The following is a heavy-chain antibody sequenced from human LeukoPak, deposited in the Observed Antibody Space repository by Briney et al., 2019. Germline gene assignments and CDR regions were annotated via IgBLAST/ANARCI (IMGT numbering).Heavy chain of an antibody. Sequence: GGSLRLSCAASGFTFNSFAMNWVRQAPGKGLEWVSAISGSGGSTYYADSVKGRFTISRDNSKNTLYLQMNSLRAEDTAVYYCAKDSIGSSGWSGLWLDSEYFQHWGQGTLVTVSS. V-gene: IGHV3-23*01. CDR2: ISGSGGST. CDR1: GFTFNSFA. CDR3: AKDSIGSSGWSGLWLDSEYFQH. J-gene: IGHJ1*01. D-gene: IGHD6-19*01.